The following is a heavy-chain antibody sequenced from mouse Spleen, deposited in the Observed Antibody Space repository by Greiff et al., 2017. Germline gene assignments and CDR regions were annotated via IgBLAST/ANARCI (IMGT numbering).Heavy chain of an antibody. CDR2: ISSGGSYT. J-gene: IGHJ1*01. D-gene: IGHD1-1*01. V-gene: IGHV5-9-3*01. CDR3: ARHALYGSSWYFDV. Sequence: EVQVVESGGGLVKPGGSLKLSCAASGFTFSSYAMSWVRQTPEKRLEWVATISSGGSYTYYPDSVKGRFTISRDNAKNTLYLQMSSLKSEDTAMYYCARHALYGSSWYFDVWGAGTTVTVSS. CDR1: GFTFSSYA.